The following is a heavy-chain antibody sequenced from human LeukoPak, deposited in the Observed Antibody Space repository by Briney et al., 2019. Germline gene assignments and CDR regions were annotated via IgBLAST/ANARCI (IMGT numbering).Heavy chain of an antibody. Sequence: SETLSLTCTVSGGSISSYYWSWIRQPPGKGLAWIGYIYYSGSTNYNPSLKSRVTISVDTSKNQFSLKLSSVTAADTAVYYCARMASSSWYLYYFDYWGQGTLVTVSS. CDR3: ARMASSSWYLYYFDY. J-gene: IGHJ4*02. CDR1: GGSISSYY. CDR2: IYYSGST. D-gene: IGHD6-13*01. V-gene: IGHV4-59*01.